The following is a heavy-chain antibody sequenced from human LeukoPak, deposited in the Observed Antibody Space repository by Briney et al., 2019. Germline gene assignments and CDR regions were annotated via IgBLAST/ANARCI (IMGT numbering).Heavy chain of an antibody. CDR3: AKTVYYYDSSGTFDY. CDR2: ISGCGGST. D-gene: IGHD3-22*01. Sequence: PGGSLRLFCAASGFTFSSYDMSGVRQAPGEGLEWVTAISGCGGSTYYADCVKGRFTISRDNSKNTLYLKMNSMRAEDTAVYYCAKTVYYYDSSGTFDYWGQGTLVTVSS. V-gene: IGHV3-23*01. CDR1: GFTFSSYD. J-gene: IGHJ4*02.